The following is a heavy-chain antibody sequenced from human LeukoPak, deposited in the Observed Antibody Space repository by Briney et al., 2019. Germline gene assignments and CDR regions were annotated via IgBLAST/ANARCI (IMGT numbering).Heavy chain of an antibody. CDR3: ARRQSVYYYDSSGYPVPLFDY. V-gene: IGHV4-39*01. D-gene: IGHD3-22*01. CDR2: IYYSGST. Sequence: PSETLSLTCTVSGGSISSSSYYWGWIRQPPGKGLEWIGSIYYSGSTYYNPSLKSRGTISVDTSKNQFSLKLSSVTAADTAVYYCARRQSVYYYDSSGYPVPLFDYWGQGTLVTVSS. CDR1: GGSISSSSYY. J-gene: IGHJ4*02.